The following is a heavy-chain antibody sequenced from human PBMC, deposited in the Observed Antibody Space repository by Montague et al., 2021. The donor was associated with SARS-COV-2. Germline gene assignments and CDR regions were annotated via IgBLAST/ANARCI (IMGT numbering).Heavy chain of an antibody. CDR3: ASPGGFCTGGSCYYAY. CDR2: IYYSGST. CDR1: GGSISTYY. V-gene: IGHV4-59*01. D-gene: IGHD2-15*01. J-gene: IGHJ4*02. Sequence: SETLSLTCSVSGGSISTYYWSWIRQPPGKGQEWIGYIYYSGSTNYNPSLKSRVTISIDTSKNQFSLELSSVTAADMAVYYCASPGGFCTGGSCYYAYWGQGTLVTVSS.